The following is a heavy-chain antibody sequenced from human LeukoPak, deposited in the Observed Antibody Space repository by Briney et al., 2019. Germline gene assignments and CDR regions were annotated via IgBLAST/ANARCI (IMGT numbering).Heavy chain of an antibody. CDR2: IYSGGST. Sequence: GGSLRLSCAASGFTVSSNYMSWVRQAPGKGLEWVSVIYSGGSTYYADSVKGRFTISRDNSKNTLYLQMNSLRAEDTAVYYCAASSGWYLFDHWGQGTLVTVSS. D-gene: IGHD6-19*01. CDR1: GFTVSSNY. J-gene: IGHJ4*02. CDR3: AASSGWYLFDH. V-gene: IGHV3-66*01.